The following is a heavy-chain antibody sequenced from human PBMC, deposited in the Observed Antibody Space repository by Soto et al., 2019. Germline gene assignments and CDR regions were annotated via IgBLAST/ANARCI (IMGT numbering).Heavy chain of an antibody. J-gene: IGHJ6*02. V-gene: IGHV3-7*01. CDR1: GFTFSAYW. CDR2: IKHDGSAK. CDR3: AIITRGFSMDV. Sequence: EVQLVESGGGLVQPGGSLRLSCAASGFTFSAYWMSWVRQTPGKGLEWVANIKHDGSAKYYVDSVKGRFTISRDNAKNSLFLEMNSLRAEDTAVFYCAIITRGFSMDVWGQGTTVTVSS. D-gene: IGHD1-20*01.